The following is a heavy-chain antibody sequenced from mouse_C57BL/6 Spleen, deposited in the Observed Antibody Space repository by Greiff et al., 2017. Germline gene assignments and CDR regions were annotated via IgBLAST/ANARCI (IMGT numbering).Heavy chain of an antibody. CDR3: ARKGLDGYSWFAY. J-gene: IGHJ3*01. CDR1: GYTFTSYW. Sequence: QVQLQQPGAELVMPGASVKLSCKASGYTFTSYWKHWVKQRPGQGLEWIGEIDPSDSYTNYNQKFKGKSTLTVDKSSSTAYMQLSSLTSEDSAVYYCARKGLDGYSWFAYWGQGTLVTVSA. D-gene: IGHD2-3*01. CDR2: IDPSDSYT. V-gene: IGHV1-69*01.